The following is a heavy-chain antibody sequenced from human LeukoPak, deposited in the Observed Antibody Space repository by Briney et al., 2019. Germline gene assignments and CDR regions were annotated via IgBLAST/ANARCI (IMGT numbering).Heavy chain of an antibody. CDR3: ARGSYYDSSGYYHDY. Sequence: SETLSLTCTVPGGSISGYSWNWLWQTPGKGLEWIGYIYYSGNTNYNPSLKSRVTISVDTTNNQFSLRLTSVTAADTAMYYCARGSYYDSSGYYHDYWGQGTLVTVSS. CDR2: IYYSGNT. D-gene: IGHD3-22*01. V-gene: IGHV4-59*01. CDR1: GGSISGYS. J-gene: IGHJ4*02.